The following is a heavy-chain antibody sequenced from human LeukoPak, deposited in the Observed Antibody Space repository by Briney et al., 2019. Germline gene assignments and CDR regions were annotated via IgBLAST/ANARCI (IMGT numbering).Heavy chain of an antibody. D-gene: IGHD3-22*01. CDR3: ARMDFDNSAYYYGALL. CDR1: SGSITNYY. J-gene: IGHJ4*02. Sequence: PSETLSLTCTVSSGSITNYYWNWIRQPPGKGLEWIGYIYYSGGTNYNPSLKSRVTISVDTSKNQFSLKLSSVTAADTAMYYCARMDFDNSAYYYGALLWGQGTLVTVSP. V-gene: IGHV4-59*01. CDR2: IYYSGGT.